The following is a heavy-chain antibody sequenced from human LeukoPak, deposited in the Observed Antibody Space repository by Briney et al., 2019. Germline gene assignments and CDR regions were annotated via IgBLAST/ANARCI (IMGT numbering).Heavy chain of an antibody. CDR2: ISGSGGST. V-gene: IGHV3-23*01. J-gene: IGHJ6*02. CDR3: AKDRTSIYYYYYGMDV. Sequence: GGSLRLSCAASGFTFSSYAVSWVRQAPGKGLEWVSAISGSGGSTYYADSVKGRFTISRDNSKNTLYLQMNSLRAEDTAVYYCAKDRTSIYYYYYGMDVWGQGTTVTVSS. CDR1: GFTFSSYA.